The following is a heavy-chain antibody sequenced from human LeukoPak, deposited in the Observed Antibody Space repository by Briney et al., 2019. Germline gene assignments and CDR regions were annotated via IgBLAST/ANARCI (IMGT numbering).Heavy chain of an antibody. CDR3: ARDLYDSSGLLGDY. J-gene: IGHJ4*02. D-gene: IGHD3-22*01. CDR1: GFTFSSYA. CDR2: ISYDGSNK. V-gene: IGHV3-30-3*01. Sequence: GGSLRLSCAASGFTFSSYAMHWVRQAPGKGLEWVAVISYDGSNKYYADSVKGRFTISRVNSKNTLYLQMNSLRAEDTAVYYCARDLYDSSGLLGDYWGQGTLVTVSS.